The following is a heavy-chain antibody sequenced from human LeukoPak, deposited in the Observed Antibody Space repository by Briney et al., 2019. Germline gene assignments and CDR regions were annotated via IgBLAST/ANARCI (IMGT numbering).Heavy chain of an antibody. CDR3: ARGSITGDNSLDY. J-gene: IGHJ4*02. CDR1: GFTFSTYG. CDR2: ILDNGSKA. D-gene: IGHD7-27*01. V-gene: IGHV3-33*05. Sequence: GGSLRLSCAASGFTFSTYGMQWVRQAPGKGLEWVAVILDNGSKAHYADSVRGRFTVSRDNSKNTLYLQMNSLRAEDTAVYYCARGSITGDNSLDYWGRGTLVTVSS.